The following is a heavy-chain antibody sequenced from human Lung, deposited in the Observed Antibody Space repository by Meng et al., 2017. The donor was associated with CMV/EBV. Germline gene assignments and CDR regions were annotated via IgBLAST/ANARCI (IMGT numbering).Heavy chain of an antibody. J-gene: IGHJ4*02. V-gene: IGHV4-39*01. CDR1: GGSTSSSSYY. CDR2: VVYSGTT. Sequence: QLQLQWSGPGAGKPSETLSLTCTVSGGSTSSSSYYWAWIRQPPGEVLEWIGSVVYSGTTYYTSSLKSRVSISVDTSKNQFSRKLSSVTAADTAVYYCAVHHHSPTFDYWGQGTLVTVSS. CDR3: AVHHHSPTFDY. D-gene: IGHD1-14*01.